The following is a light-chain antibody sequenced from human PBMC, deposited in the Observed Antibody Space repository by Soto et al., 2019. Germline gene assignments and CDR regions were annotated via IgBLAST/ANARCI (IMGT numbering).Light chain of an antibody. V-gene: IGLV9-49*01. CDR3: GADHGSGSNFVYLV. J-gene: IGLJ2*01. CDR2: VGTGGIVG. Sequence: QAVVTQPPSASASLGASVTLTCTLSSGCSNYKVDWYQQRPGKGPRFVMRVGTGGIVGSKGDGIPDRFSVLGSGLNRYLTIKNIQEEDESDYHCGADHGSGSNFVYLVFGGGTKLTVL. CDR1: SGCSNYK.